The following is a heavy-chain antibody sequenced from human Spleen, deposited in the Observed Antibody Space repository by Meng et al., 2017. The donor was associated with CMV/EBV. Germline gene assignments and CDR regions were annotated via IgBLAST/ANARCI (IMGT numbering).Heavy chain of an antibody. CDR1: GYTFTGYY. J-gene: IGHJ6*02. V-gene: IGHV1-2*02. CDR3: ARGPMVLTRGAVDYGMDV. D-gene: IGHD4/OR15-4a*01. Sequence: ASVKVSCKASGYTFTGYYMHCVRQAPGQGLEWMAWINANSGDTNYARKFQGRVTMTRDTSIGTAYMELRSLRSDDTAVYYCARGPMVLTRGAVDYGMDVWGQGTTVTVSS. CDR2: INANSGDT.